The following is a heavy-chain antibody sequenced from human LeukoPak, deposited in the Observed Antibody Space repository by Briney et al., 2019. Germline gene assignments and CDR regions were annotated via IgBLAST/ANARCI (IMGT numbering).Heavy chain of an antibody. CDR1: GLTASSNY. CDR2: IYGGGST. J-gene: IGHJ3*02. CDR3: AREDPGPWSRRAFDI. D-gene: IGHD2-8*02. Sequence: GGSLRLSCAASGLTASSNYMSWVRQAPGKGLEWVSVIYGGGSTYYADSVKGRFTISRDNSKNTLYLQMNSLSAEDTAVYYCAREDPGPWSRRAFDIWGQGTVVTVTS. V-gene: IGHV3-53*01.